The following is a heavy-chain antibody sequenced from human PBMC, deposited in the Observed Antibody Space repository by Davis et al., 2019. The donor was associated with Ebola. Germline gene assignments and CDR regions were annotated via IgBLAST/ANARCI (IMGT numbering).Heavy chain of an antibody. V-gene: IGHV3-64*01. CDR1: GFTFSSYA. J-gene: IGHJ4*02. D-gene: IGHD3-9*01. Sequence: GESLKISCAASGFTFSSYAMHWVRQAPGKGLEYVSAISSNGGSTYYANSVKGRFTISRDNAKNSLYLQMNRLRAEDTAVYYCARGSYDNWGQGTLVTVSS. CDR3: ARGSYDN. CDR2: ISSNGGST.